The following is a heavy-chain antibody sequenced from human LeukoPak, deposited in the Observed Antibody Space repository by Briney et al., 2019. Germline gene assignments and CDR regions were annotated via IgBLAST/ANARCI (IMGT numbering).Heavy chain of an antibody. Sequence: GGSLRLSCASSGITFSTYTMSWVRQAPGKGLEWVSTVSDSSDVHYSDSVKGRFTISRDNARNSLYLQMNSLRDEDTAVYYCARGSSSIYYGMDVWGQGTTVTVSS. D-gene: IGHD6-6*01. CDR1: GITFSTYT. CDR2: VSDSSDV. J-gene: IGHJ6*02. CDR3: ARGSSSIYYGMDV. V-gene: IGHV3-48*02.